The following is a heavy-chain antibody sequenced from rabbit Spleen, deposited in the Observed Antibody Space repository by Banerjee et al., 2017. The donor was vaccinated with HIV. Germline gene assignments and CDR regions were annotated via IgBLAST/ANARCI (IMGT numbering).Heavy chain of an antibody. V-gene: IGHV1S45*01. CDR3: ARDSNDWCFDV. J-gene: IGHJ2*01. CDR2: IYPAKGST. Sequence: QEQLTETGGGLVQPGGSLTLSCKASGIDFTKYYITWVRQAPGKGLEWIGIIYPAKGSTDYASWAKGRFTISKISSTTVTLQMTSLTVADTATYFCARDSNDWCFDVWGPGTLVTVS. CDR1: GIDFTKYY. D-gene: IGHD4-1*01.